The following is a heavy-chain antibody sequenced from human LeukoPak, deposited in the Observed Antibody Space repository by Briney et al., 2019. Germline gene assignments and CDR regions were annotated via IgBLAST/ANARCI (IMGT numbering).Heavy chain of an antibody. D-gene: IGHD6-19*01. CDR1: GFTFSSYW. CDR2: INSDGSST. Sequence: GGSLRLSCAASGFTFSSYWMHWVRQAPGKGLVWVSRINSDGSSTSYADPVKGRFTISRDNAKNTLYLQMNSLRAEDTAVYYCAREGQRVAVAGIAYWGQGTLVTVSS. V-gene: IGHV3-74*01. CDR3: AREGQRVAVAGIAY. J-gene: IGHJ4*02.